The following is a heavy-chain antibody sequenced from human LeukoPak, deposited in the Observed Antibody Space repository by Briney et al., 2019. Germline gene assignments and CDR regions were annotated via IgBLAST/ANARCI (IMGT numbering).Heavy chain of an antibody. J-gene: IGHJ3*02. Sequence: PGGSLRLSCAASGFTFSGYWMHWVRQAPGKGLVWVSRINSEGSGTIYADSVKGRFTISRDNAKNTLYLQMNSLRAEDTAVYYCARVAGSCGWDPLDIWGQGTMVTVSS. CDR3: ARVAGSCGWDPLDI. V-gene: IGHV3-74*01. CDR1: GFTFSGYW. D-gene: IGHD1-26*01. CDR2: INSEGSGT.